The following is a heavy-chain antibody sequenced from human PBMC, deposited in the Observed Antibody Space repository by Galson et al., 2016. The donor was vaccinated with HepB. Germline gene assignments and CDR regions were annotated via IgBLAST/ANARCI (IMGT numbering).Heavy chain of an antibody. CDR1: RFTFSDYA. V-gene: IGHV3-23*01. CDR3: AKNAPSGVQWLIDGYIDS. D-gene: IGHD5-24*01. Sequence: SLRLSCAGSRFTFSDYAMSWVRQSPGKGLEWVSSISGSGVSGVNTYYGDSVKGRFIISRDNSNNTLYLQMNSLRVEDTAVYYCAKNAPSGVQWLIDGYIDSWGQGTLVTVSS. CDR2: ISGSGVSGVNT. J-gene: IGHJ5*01.